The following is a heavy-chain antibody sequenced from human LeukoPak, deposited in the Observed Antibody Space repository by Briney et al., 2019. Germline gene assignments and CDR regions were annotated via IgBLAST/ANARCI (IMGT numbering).Heavy chain of an antibody. J-gene: IGHJ3*02. Sequence: RASVKVSCKASGYTFTSYYMHWVRQAPGQGLEWMGIINPSGGSTSYAQEFQGRVTMTRDTSTSTVYMELSSLRSEDTAVYYCARDSSLATITYAFDIWGQGTMVTVSS. CDR2: INPSGGST. CDR1: GYTFTSYY. D-gene: IGHD5-12*01. CDR3: ARDSSLATITYAFDI. V-gene: IGHV1-46*01.